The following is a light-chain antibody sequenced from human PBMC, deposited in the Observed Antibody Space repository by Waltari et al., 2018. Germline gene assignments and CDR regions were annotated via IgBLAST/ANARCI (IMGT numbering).Light chain of an antibody. CDR1: TSNIGKNH. CDR2: END. Sequence: QSVLTQPPSVSAAPGQEVTISCSGSTSNIGKNHVAWYQQLPETATKLLINENDKRPSGIPDRFAGSKSDTSATLGITGLQTGDEADDYGGTWDTSLSARVFGDGTKLTVL. V-gene: IGLV1-51*01. CDR3: GTWDTSLSARV. J-gene: IGLJ2*01.